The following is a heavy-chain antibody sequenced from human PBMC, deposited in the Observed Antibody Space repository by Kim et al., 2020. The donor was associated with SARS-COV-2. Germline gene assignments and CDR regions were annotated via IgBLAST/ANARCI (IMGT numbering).Heavy chain of an antibody. D-gene: IGHD3-10*01. CDR1: GGSISSYY. V-gene: IGHV4-59*13. Sequence: SETLSLTCTVSGGSISSYYWSWIRQPPGKGLEWIGYIYYSGSTNYNPSLKSRVTISVDTSKNQFSLKLSSVTAADTAVYYCARGLWFGGYDAFDIWGQGTMVTVSS. CDR3: ARGLWFGGYDAFDI. J-gene: IGHJ3*02. CDR2: IYYSGST.